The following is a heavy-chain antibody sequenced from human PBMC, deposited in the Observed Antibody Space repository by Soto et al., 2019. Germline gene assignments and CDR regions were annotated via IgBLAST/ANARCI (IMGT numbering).Heavy chain of an antibody. J-gene: IGHJ4*02. V-gene: IGHV3-23*01. D-gene: IGHD6-19*01. CDR2: ISGSGGST. CDR3: AKDKRYSSGWSRGYFDY. Sequence: EVQLLESGGGLVQPGGSLRLSCAASGFTFSSYAMSWVRQAPGKGLEWVSAISGSGGSTYYADSVKGRFTISRDNSKNTLYLQMNSLRAEDTAVYYCAKDKRYSSGWSRGYFDYWGQGTLVTVSS. CDR1: GFTFSSYA.